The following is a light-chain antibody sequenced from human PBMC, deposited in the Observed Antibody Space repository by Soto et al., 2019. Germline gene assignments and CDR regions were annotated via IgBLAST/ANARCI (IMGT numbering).Light chain of an antibody. J-gene: IGLJ2*01. CDR3: AGWDASLSGHVV. CDR1: TSNIGSSY. Sequence: QSVLTQPPSASGTPGQRVTISCSGSTSNIGSSYVYWYQQLPGTAPKLLIFRNNQRPSGVPDRFSGSKSGTSASLAISGLLSEDEADYYCAGWDASLSGHVVFGGGTKLTVL. V-gene: IGLV1-47*01. CDR2: RNN.